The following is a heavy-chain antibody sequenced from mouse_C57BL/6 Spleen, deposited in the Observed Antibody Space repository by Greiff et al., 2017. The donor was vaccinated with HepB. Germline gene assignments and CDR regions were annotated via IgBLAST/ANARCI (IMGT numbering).Heavy chain of an antibody. Sequence: QVQLKESGPGILQPSQTLSLTCSFSGFSLSTFGMGVGWIRQPSGKGLEWLAHIWWDDDKYYIPALKSRLTISKDTSKNQVFLKIANVDTADTATYYCARIPIYYGNYWYFDVWGTGTTVTVSS. CDR3: ARIPIYYGNYWYFDV. V-gene: IGHV8-8*01. CDR1: GFSLSTFGMG. J-gene: IGHJ1*03. CDR2: IWWDDDK. D-gene: IGHD2-1*01.